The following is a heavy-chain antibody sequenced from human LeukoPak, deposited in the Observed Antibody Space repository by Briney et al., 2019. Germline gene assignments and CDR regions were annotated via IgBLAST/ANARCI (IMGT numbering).Heavy chain of an antibody. J-gene: IGHJ4*02. V-gene: IGHV4-61*02. Sequence: SETLSLTCTVSGGSISSGTYYWSWIRQPAGKGLEWIGRIHTSGGTNYNPSLKSRVTISVDTSKNQFSLKLSSVTAADTAVYYCAREAVVVISSYYFDYWGQGTLVTVSS. CDR1: GGSISSGTYY. CDR3: AREAVVVISSYYFDY. D-gene: IGHD3-22*01. CDR2: IHTSGGT.